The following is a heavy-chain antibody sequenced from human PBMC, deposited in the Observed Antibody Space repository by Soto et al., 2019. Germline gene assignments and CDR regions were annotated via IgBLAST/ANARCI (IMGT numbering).Heavy chain of an antibody. CDR2: INPNSGDT. D-gene: IGHD3-22*01. V-gene: IGHV1-2*02. CDR3: ARVKTYYDSSGPFDY. J-gene: IGHJ4*02. Sequence: ASVKVSCKASGYTFTGFYMHWVRQAPGQGLEWMGWINPNSGDTNYAQKFQGKVTMTRDTSISTAYMELSRLRSDDTAVYYCARVKTYYDSSGPFDYWGQGNMVTVYS. CDR1: GYTFTGFY.